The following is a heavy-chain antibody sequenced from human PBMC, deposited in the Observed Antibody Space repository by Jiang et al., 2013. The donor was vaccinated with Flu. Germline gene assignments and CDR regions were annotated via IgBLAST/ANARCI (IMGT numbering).Heavy chain of an antibody. Sequence: LLKPSETLSLTCNVSGDSISSSGYYWGWIRQPPGKGLEWIGSIYYSESTYYNPSLKSRVTISVDTSRNQFSLILRSVTAADTAVYYCSRLGGDYDFWSGYYRYGMDVWGQGTTVTVSS. D-gene: IGHD3-3*01. CDR2: IYYSEST. V-gene: IGHV4-39*01. CDR1: GDSISSSGYY. CDR3: SRLGGDYDFWSGYYRYGMDV. J-gene: IGHJ6*02.